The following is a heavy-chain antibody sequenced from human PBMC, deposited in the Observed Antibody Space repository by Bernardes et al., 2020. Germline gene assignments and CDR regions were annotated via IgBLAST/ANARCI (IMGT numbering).Heavy chain of an antibody. Sequence: SETLSLTCTVSGGSVRSGSYYWSWIRQPTGKGLEWIGYIYYSGSTNYNLSLKSRVTISVDTSKNQFSLKLSSVTAADTAVYYCARNYGRPLGWFDPWGQGTLVTVSS. J-gene: IGHJ5*02. CDR2: IYYSGST. D-gene: IGHD4-17*01. V-gene: IGHV4-61*01. CDR1: GGSVRSGSYY. CDR3: ARNYGRPLGWFDP.